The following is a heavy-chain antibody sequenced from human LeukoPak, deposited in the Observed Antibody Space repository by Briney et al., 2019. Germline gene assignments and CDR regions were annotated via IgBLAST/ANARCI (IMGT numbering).Heavy chain of an antibody. CDR3: AGGGITMVRGVINPPAGY. CDR2: IIPIFGTT. CDR1: GYTFTGYY. Sequence: SVKVSCKASGYTFTGYYMHWVRQAPGQGLEWMGGIIPIFGTTNYAQKFQGRVTITADERTSKAYMELSSLRSDDSAVYYCAGGGITMVRGVINPPAGYWGQGTLVTVSS. J-gene: IGHJ4*02. V-gene: IGHV1-69*13. D-gene: IGHD3-10*01.